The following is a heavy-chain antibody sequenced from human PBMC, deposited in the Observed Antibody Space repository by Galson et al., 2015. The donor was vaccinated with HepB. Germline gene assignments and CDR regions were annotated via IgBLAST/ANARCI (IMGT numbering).Heavy chain of an antibody. D-gene: IGHD2-15*01. V-gene: IGHV1-3*01. Sequence: SVKVSCKASGYTFTSYAMHWVRQAPGQRLEWMGWINAGNGNTKYSQKFQGRVTITRDTSASTAYMELSSLRSEDTAVYYCARGLSAPRGYYYGMDVWGQGTTVTVSS. CDR1: GYTFTSYA. CDR2: INAGNGNT. J-gene: IGHJ6*02. CDR3: ARGLSAPRGYYYGMDV.